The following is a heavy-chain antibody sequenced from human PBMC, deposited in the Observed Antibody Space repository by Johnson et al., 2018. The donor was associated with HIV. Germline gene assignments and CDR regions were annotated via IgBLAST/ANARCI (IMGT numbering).Heavy chain of an antibody. CDR3: ARDWEGYAFDI. V-gene: IGHV3-30-3*01. D-gene: IGHD1-26*01. CDR2: ISYDGSNK. CDR1: GFTFSRYA. Sequence: QVQLVESGGGVVQPGRSLRLSCAASGFTFSRYAMHWVRQAQGKGLEWVAVISYDGSNKYYADSVKGPFTISRDNSKNTLDLQMNRLRAQDTAVYYCARDWEGYAFDIWGQGTMVTVSS. J-gene: IGHJ3*02.